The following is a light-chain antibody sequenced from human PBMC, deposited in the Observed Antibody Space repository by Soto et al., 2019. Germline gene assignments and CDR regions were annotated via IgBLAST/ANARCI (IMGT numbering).Light chain of an antibody. CDR3: ATWDDTLSGPV. J-gene: IGLJ7*01. CDR2: RND. Sequence: QSVLTQPPSASGTPGQRVTISCSGSGSNIGSNYVYWYQQLPGTAPKLLIYRNDQRPSGVPDRLSGSKSGTSASLAISGLRSEDEADYYCATWDDTLSGPVFGGGTQLTVL. CDR1: GSNIGSNY. V-gene: IGLV1-47*01.